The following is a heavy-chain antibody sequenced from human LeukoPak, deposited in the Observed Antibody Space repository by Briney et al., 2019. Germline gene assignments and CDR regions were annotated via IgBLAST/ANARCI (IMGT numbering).Heavy chain of an antibody. Sequence: GESLKISCKGSGYRFTSYWIGWVRQMPGKGLEWMGIIFPSDSDTRYSPSFQGQVTISADKSTSTAYLQWSSLKASDTAIYYCARGISSTYIGDYWGQGTLVTVSS. CDR3: ARGISSTYIGDY. V-gene: IGHV5-51*01. D-gene: IGHD2-2*01. CDR1: GYRFTSYW. CDR2: IFPSDSDT. J-gene: IGHJ4*02.